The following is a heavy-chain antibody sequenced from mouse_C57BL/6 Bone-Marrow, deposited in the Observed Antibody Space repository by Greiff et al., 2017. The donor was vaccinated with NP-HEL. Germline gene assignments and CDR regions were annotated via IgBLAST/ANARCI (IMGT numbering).Heavy chain of an antibody. CDR2: ISNGGGST. CDR1: GFTFSDYY. CDR3: ARQRGSSYFDY. J-gene: IGHJ2*01. D-gene: IGHD1-1*01. V-gene: IGHV5-12*01. Sequence: EVKLMESGGGLVQPGGSLKLSCAASGFTFSDYYMYWVRQTPEKRLEWVAYISNGGGSTYYPDTVKGRFTISRDNAKNTLYLQMSRLKSEDTAMYYCARQRGSSYFDYWGQGTTLTVSS.